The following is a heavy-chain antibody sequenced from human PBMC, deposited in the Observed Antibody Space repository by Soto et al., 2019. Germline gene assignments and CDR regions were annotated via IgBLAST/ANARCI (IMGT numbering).Heavy chain of an antibody. D-gene: IGHD3-10*01. CDR2: ISSSSSYI. Sequence: GGSLRLSCAASGFTFSSYSMNWVRQAPGKGLEWVSSISSSSSYIYYADSVKGRFTISRDNAKNSLYLQMNSLIAEDTAVYYCARDCITMVRAVTSLYGIYVCRQRTTVRVCS. J-gene: IGHJ6*02. CDR1: GFTFSSYS. CDR3: ARDCITMVRAVTSLYGIYV. V-gene: IGHV3-21*01.